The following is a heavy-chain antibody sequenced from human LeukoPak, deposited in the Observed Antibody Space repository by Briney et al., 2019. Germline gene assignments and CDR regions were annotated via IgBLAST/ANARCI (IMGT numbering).Heavy chain of an antibody. D-gene: IGHD6-13*01. J-gene: IGHJ1*01. CDR3: ARKDSSSWYEYFQH. Sequence: ASVKVSCKASGYTFTSYDINWVRQATGQGLEWMGWMNPNSGNTGYAQKFQGRVTITRNTSISTAYMELSSLRSEDTAVYYCARKDSSSWYEYFQHWGQGTLVTVSS. V-gene: IGHV1-8*03. CDR1: GYTFTSYD. CDR2: MNPNSGNT.